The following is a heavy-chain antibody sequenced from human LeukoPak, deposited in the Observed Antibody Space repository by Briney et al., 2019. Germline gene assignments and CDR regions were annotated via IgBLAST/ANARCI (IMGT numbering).Heavy chain of an antibody. Sequence: PSETLSLTCTVSGGSISSYYWSWIRQPPGKGLEWIGYIYYSGSTNYNPSLKSRVTISVDTSKNQFSLKLSSVTAADTAVYYCASTYYDSSGFDYWGRGTLVTVSS. D-gene: IGHD3-22*01. J-gene: IGHJ4*02. CDR3: ASTYYDSSGFDY. CDR2: IYYSGST. V-gene: IGHV4-59*01. CDR1: GGSISSYY.